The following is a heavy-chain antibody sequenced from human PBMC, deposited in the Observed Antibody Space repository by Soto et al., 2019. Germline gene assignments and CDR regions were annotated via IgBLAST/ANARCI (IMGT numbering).Heavy chain of an antibody. CDR1: GFTFSNYW. D-gene: IGHD3-22*01. V-gene: IGHV3-74*01. CDR2: INSDGSST. CDR3: AKNYDTSAYYFTLDY. Sequence: GGSLRLSCAASGFTFSNYWMHWVRQAPGKGLVWVSHINSDGSSTTYADSVKGRFTISRDNSKNTLYLHMNSLRAEDSAVYYCAKNYDTSAYYFTLDYWGQGTQVTVSS. J-gene: IGHJ4*02.